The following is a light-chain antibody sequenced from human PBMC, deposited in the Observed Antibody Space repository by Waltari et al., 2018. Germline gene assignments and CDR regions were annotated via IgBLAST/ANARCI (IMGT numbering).Light chain of an antibody. J-gene: IGLJ7*01. CDR1: SSNIGNNY. V-gene: IGLV1-51*02. CDR2: ENT. Sequence: QSVLTQPPSVSAAPGQRVTISCSGGSSNIGNNYVSWYRQFPGTAPKLLIYENTGRPSGIPGRFSGSKSGTSATLDITGLQAGDEADYYCGTWDSSLSGAVFGGGTLLTVL. CDR3: GTWDSSLSGAV.